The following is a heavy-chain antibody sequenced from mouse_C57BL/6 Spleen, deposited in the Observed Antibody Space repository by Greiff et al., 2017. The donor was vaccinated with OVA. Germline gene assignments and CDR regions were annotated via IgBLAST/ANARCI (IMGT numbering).Heavy chain of an antibody. CDR2: IYPGDGDT. CDR1: GYAFSSYW. D-gene: IGHD2-3*01. J-gene: IGHJ4*01. Sequence: VKLQQSGAELVKPGASVKISCKASGYAFSSYWMNWVKQRPAKGLEWIGQIYPGDGDTNYNGKFKGKATLTADKSSSTAYMQLSSLTSEDSAVYFCHGYYWGMDYWGQGTSVTVSS. CDR3: HGYYWGMDY. V-gene: IGHV1-80*01.